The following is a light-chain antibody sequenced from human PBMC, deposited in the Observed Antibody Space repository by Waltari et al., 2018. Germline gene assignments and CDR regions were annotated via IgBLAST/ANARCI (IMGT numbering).Light chain of an antibody. CDR2: EVT. V-gene: IGLV2-14*01. Sequence: QSALTQPASVSGSPGQSITISCSGTSSDVGGYNYVSWYQHHPGKAPNPMVLEVTFWPSGVSDRCSGSKSGNPASLTISGLQAEDEADYYCSSYTSSSTRVFGGGTKVTVL. CDR1: SSDVGGYNY. J-gene: IGLJ2*01. CDR3: SSYTSSSTRV.